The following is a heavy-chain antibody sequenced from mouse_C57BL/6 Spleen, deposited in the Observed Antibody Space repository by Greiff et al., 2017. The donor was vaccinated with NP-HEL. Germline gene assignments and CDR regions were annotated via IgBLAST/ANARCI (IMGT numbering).Heavy chain of an antibody. CDR2: IYPGDGDT. Sequence: VQLQQSGAELVKPGASVKISCKASGYAFSSYWMNWVKQRPGKGLEWIGQIYPGDGDTNYNGKFKGKATLTADKSSSTAYMQLSSLTSEDSAVYFCARIPDGYLWYFDVWGTGTTVTVSS. J-gene: IGHJ1*03. CDR1: GYAFSSYW. V-gene: IGHV1-80*01. D-gene: IGHD2-3*01. CDR3: ARIPDGYLWYFDV.